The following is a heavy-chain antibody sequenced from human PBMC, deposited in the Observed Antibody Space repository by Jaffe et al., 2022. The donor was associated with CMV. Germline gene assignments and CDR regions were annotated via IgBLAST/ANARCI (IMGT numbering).Heavy chain of an antibody. CDR2: IRSKAYGGTT. Sequence: EVQLVESGGGLVKPGRSLRLSCTASGFTFGDYAMSWFRQAPGKGLEWVGFIRSKAYGGTTEYAASVKGRFTISRDDSKSIAYLQMNSLKTEDTAVYYCTRDRYYDSSGYPDYWGQGTLVTVSS. V-gene: IGHV3-49*05. CDR1: GFTFGDYA. D-gene: IGHD3-22*01. J-gene: IGHJ4*02. CDR3: TRDRYYDSSGYPDY.